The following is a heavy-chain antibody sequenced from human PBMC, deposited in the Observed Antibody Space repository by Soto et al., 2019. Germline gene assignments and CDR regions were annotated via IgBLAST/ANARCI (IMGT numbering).Heavy chain of an antibody. J-gene: IGHJ4*02. CDR3: ARQKIIAVADGVGYYFDY. D-gene: IGHD6-19*01. CDR1: GGTFSSYA. CDR2: IIPIFGTA. Sequence: GASVKVSCKASGGTFSSYAISWVRQAPGQGLEWMGGIIPIFGTANYAQKFQGRVTITADESTSTAYMELSSLRSEDTAVYYCARQKIIAVADGVGYYFDYWGQGTLVTVSS. V-gene: IGHV1-69*13.